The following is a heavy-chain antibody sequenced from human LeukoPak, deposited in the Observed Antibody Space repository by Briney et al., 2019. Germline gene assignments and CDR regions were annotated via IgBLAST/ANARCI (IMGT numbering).Heavy chain of an antibody. D-gene: IGHD3-22*01. CDR2: IKQDGSEK. Sequence: GGSLRLSCAASGFTFSSYWMSWVRQAPGKGLEWVANIKQDGSEKYYVDSVKGRFTISRDNAKNSLYLQMNSLSAEDTAVYYCARCDSSGDFYYYYGMDVWGQGTTVTVSS. CDR1: GFTFSSYW. V-gene: IGHV3-7*01. CDR3: ARCDSSGDFYYYYGMDV. J-gene: IGHJ6*02.